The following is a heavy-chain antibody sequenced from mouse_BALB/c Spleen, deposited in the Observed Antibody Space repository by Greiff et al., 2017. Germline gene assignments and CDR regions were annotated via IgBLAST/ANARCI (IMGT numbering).Heavy chain of an antibody. J-gene: IGHJ4*01. CDR1: GFSLTSYG. CDR2: IWSGGST. D-gene: IGHD2-4*01. V-gene: IGHV2-4-1*01. Sequence: LQESGPGLVQPSQSLSITCTVSGFSLTSYGVHWVRQSPGKGLEWLGVIWSGGSTDYNAAFISRLSISKDNSKSQVFFKMNSLQADDTAIYYCASTMITTSPYYAMDYWGQGTSVTVSS. CDR3: ASTMITTSPYYAMDY.